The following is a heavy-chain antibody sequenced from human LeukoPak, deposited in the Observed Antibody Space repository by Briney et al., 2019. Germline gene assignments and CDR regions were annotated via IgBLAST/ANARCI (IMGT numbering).Heavy chain of an antibody. D-gene: IGHD3-10*01. CDR2: IDPNSGGT. CDR3: AREYYYGSGNYYNRIDY. Sequence: ASVTVSCKASGYTFTGYYMHWVRQAPGQGLEGMGWIDPNSGGTNYAQKFQGRVTMTRDTSISTAYMVLNRLRSDDTAVYYCAREYYYGSGNYYNRIDYWGQGTLVTVSS. V-gene: IGHV1-2*02. CDR1: GYTFTGYY. J-gene: IGHJ4*02.